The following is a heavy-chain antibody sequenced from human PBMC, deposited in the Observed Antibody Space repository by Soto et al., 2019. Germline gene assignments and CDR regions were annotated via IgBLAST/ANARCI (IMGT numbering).Heavy chain of an antibody. D-gene: IGHD1-26*01. CDR3: AREWQKVGATRKKAADAFDI. V-gene: IGHV1-46*01. CDR1: GYTFTSYY. CDR2: INPSGGST. J-gene: IGHJ3*02. Sequence: ASVKVSCKASGYTFTSYYMHWVRQAPGQGLEWMGIINPSGGSTSYAQKFQGRVTMTRDTSTSTVYMELSSLRSEDTAVYYCAREWQKVGATRKKAADAFDIWGQGTMVTVSS.